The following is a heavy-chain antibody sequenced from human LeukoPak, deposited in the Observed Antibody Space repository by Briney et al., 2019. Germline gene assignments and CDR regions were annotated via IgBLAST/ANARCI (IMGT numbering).Heavy chain of an antibody. CDR3: ARAIAAAGTFDD. CDR2: ISSSSSYI. D-gene: IGHD6-13*01. Sequence: GGSLRLSCAASGFTFSSYSMTWVRQAPGKGREGVSSISSSSSYIYYADSVKGRFTISRDNAKNSLYLQMNSLRAEDTAVYYCARAIAAAGTFDDWGQGTLVTVSS. CDR1: GFTFSSYS. V-gene: IGHV3-21*01. J-gene: IGHJ4*02.